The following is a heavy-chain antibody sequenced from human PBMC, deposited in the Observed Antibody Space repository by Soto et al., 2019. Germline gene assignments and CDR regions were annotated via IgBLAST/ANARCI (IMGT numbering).Heavy chain of an antibody. V-gene: IGHV3-74*01. Sequence: EVQLVESGGGLVLPGGSLRLSCVTSGLTFSNYWMHWVRQAPGKGLVWVSRISTDGSSTDYADSVKGRFTISRDNAKNTLYLQMNSLRAEDTAVYYCARDTFSLHYWGQGTLVTVSS. CDR3: ARDTFSLHY. J-gene: IGHJ4*02. D-gene: IGHD3-3*02. CDR1: GLTFSNYW. CDR2: ISTDGSST.